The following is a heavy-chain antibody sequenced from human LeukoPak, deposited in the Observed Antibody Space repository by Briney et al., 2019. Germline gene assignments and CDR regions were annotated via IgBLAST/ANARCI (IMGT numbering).Heavy chain of an antibody. CDR2: ISSSGVTI. J-gene: IGHJ1*01. Sequence: PGGSLRLSCAASGFTFTNHGMNWVRQAPGKGLEWISYISSSGVTIYYADSVKGRFTISRDNAKNSLYLQMNSLRAEDTAVYYCAKSDGGSYYLSYFQYWGQGTLVTVSS. CDR3: AKSDGGSYYLSYFQY. CDR1: GFTFTNHG. V-gene: IGHV3-48*01. D-gene: IGHD1-26*01.